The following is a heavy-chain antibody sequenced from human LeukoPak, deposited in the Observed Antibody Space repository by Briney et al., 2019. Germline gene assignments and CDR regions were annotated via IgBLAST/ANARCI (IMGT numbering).Heavy chain of an antibody. D-gene: IGHD1-14*01. Sequence: ASVKVSCKASGYTFTSYYMHWVRQAPGQGLEWMGIINPSGGSTSYAQKFQGRVTMTRDTSTSTVYMELSSLRSEDTAVYYCASSSIPGGEYYYYMDVWGKGTTVTISS. V-gene: IGHV1-46*01. J-gene: IGHJ6*03. CDR2: INPSGGST. CDR3: ASSSIPGGEYYYYMDV. CDR1: GYTFTSYY.